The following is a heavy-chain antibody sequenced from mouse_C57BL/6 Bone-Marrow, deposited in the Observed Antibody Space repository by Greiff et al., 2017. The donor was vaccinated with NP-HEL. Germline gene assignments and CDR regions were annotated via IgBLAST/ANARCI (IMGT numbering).Heavy chain of an antibody. CDR1: GYTFTSYW. V-gene: IGHV1-52*01. D-gene: IGHD2-5*01. CDR2: IDPSDSET. CDR3: ARGGVYYSNLYAMDY. J-gene: IGHJ4*01. Sequence: VQLQQPGAELVRPGSSVKLSCKASGYTFTSYWMHWVKQRPIQGLEWIGNIDPSDSETHYNQKFKDKATLTVDKSSSTAYMQLSSLTSEDSAVYYCARGGVYYSNLYAMDYWGQGNSVTVSS.